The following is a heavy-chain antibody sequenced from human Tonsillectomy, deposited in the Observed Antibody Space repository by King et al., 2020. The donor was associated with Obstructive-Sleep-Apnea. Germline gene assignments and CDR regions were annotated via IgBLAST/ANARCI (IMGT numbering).Heavy chain of an antibody. CDR2: IYYSGST. CDR1: GGSISSGDYY. V-gene: IGHV4-30-4*01. Sequence: VQLQESGPGLVKPSQTLSLTCTVSGGSISSGDYYWHWIRQPPGKGLEWIGYIYYSGSTYYNPSLKRRVTISLDTSKNQFSLKVNSMTDADTAVYYCARKGKWLQSLPFDYWGQGTLVTVSA. J-gene: IGHJ4*02. D-gene: IGHD5-24*01. CDR3: ARKGKWLQSLPFDY.